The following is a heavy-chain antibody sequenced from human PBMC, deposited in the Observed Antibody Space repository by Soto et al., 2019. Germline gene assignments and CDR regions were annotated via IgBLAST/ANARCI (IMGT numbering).Heavy chain of an antibody. Sequence: GGSLRLSCAASGFTFSSYAMHWVRQAPGKGLEWVAVISYDGSNKYYADSVKGRFTISRDNSKNTLYLQMNSLRAEDTAVYYCARDSYDFWSGYHNWFDPWGQGTLVTVSS. V-gene: IGHV3-30-3*01. D-gene: IGHD3-3*01. CDR1: GFTFSSYA. J-gene: IGHJ5*02. CDR3: ARDSYDFWSGYHNWFDP. CDR2: ISYDGSNK.